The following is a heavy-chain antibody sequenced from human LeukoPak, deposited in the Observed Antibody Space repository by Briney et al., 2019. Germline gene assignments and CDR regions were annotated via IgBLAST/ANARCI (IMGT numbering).Heavy chain of an antibody. Sequence: EASVKVSCKASGYTFTSYGISWVRQVPGQGLEWMGWISAYNGNTNYAQKLQGRVTMTTDTSTSTAYMELRSLRSGDTAVYYCARTLMALDGDLGWFDPWGQGTLVTVSS. CDR1: GYTFTSYG. CDR2: ISAYNGNT. V-gene: IGHV1-18*01. J-gene: IGHJ5*02. CDR3: ARTLMALDGDLGWFDP. D-gene: IGHD4-17*01.